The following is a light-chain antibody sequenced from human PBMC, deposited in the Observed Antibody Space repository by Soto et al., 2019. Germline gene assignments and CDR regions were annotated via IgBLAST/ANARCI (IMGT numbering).Light chain of an antibody. Sequence: QSVLTQPRSVSGSPGQAVTISCTGTNSDVGNYNLVSWYQHHPGKAPKLMIYDVTNRPSGVPDRFSGSKSGNTASLTISGLQPEDEADYYCCTYAGSFHQFGGGTKLTVL. V-gene: IGLV2-11*01. J-gene: IGLJ3*02. CDR2: DVT. CDR1: NSDVGNYNL. CDR3: CTYAGSFHQ.